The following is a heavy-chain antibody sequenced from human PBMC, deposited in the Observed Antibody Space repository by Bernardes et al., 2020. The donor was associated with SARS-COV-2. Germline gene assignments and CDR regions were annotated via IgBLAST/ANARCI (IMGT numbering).Heavy chain of an antibody. Sequence: SETLSLTCTVSGGSLSSGSYYWSWIRQPAGKGLEWIGRIYTSGSTNYNPSLKSRVTISVDTSKNQFSLKLSSVTAADTAVYYCARVPYYYGSGSYYNVGYFDYWGQGTLVTVSS. V-gene: IGHV4-61*02. J-gene: IGHJ4*02. CDR2: IYTSGST. CDR1: GGSLSSGSYY. CDR3: ARVPYYYGSGSYYNVGYFDY. D-gene: IGHD3-10*01.